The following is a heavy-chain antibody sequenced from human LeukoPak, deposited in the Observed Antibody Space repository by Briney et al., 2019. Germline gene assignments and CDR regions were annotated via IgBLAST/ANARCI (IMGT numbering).Heavy chain of an antibody. CDR1: GFTFSDYY. CDR2: ISSSASTI. CDR3: ARVKRTTVTYSYYMDV. Sequence: GGSLRLSCAASGFTFSDYYMSWIRQAPGQGLEWVSYISSSASTIYYADSVKGRFTLSRDNAKNSLYLQMNSLRAEDTAVYYCARVKRTTVTYSYYMDVWGKGTTVTVSS. V-gene: IGHV3-11*04. J-gene: IGHJ6*03. D-gene: IGHD4-11*01.